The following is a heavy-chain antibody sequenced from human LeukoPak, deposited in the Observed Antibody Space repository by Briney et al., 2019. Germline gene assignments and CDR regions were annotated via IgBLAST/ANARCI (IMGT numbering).Heavy chain of an antibody. D-gene: IGHD2-21*02. J-gene: IGHJ3*02. CDR1: GYTFTTYG. CDR3: ARHLHIVVVTEDAFHI. CDR2: ISPYNGNT. Sequence: EASVKVSCKASGYTFTTYGISWVRQAPGQGLEWMGWISPYNGNTKYAQKVQGRVTMTTDTSTTTANMELRSLKSDDTAVYYCARHLHIVVVTEDAFHIWGQGTMVTVSS. V-gene: IGHV1-18*01.